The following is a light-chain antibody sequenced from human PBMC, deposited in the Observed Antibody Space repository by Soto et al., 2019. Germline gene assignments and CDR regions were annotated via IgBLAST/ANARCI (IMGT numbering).Light chain of an antibody. Sequence: QSVLTQPPSVSGAPGQRVTNSCTGSSSNIGAGYDVHWYQQLPGTAPKLLIYGNSNRPSGVPDRFSGSKSGTSASLAITGLQAEDEADYYCQSYDSSLFYVFGTGTKLTVL. J-gene: IGLJ1*01. V-gene: IGLV1-40*01. CDR3: QSYDSSLFYV. CDR2: GNS. CDR1: SSNIGAGYD.